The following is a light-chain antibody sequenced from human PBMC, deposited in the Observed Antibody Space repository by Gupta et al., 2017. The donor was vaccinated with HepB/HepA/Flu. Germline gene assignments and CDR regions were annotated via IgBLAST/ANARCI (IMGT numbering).Light chain of an antibody. CDR2: AAS. Sequence: DIQLTQSPSFLSASVGDRVTITCRASQDINSYLIWYQQKPGKAPNLLIYAASTLQGGVPSRFSGSGSGTEFTLTINSLQPEDFATYYCQQVNSSPITFGQGTRLDIK. CDR1: QDINSY. V-gene: IGKV1-9*01. J-gene: IGKJ5*01. CDR3: QQVNSSPIT.